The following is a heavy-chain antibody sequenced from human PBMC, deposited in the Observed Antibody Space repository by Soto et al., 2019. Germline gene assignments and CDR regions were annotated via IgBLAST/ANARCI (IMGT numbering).Heavy chain of an antibody. J-gene: IGHJ5*02. V-gene: IGHV4-4*02. Sequence: QVQLQESSPGLVQPSGTLSLTCAVSGDSINNSHWWSWVRQTPGKGLEWIGETYHSGTTNYNPSLKTRVTISIDKSKNQFSLKMNSVTAADTAVYYCAREVNSSPARGPNWFDPWGQGTLVIVSS. CDR1: GDSINNSHW. CDR3: AREVNSSPARGPNWFDP. CDR2: TYHSGTT. D-gene: IGHD6-13*01.